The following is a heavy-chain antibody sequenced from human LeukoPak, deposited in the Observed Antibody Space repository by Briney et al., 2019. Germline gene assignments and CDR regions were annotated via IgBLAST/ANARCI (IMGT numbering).Heavy chain of an antibody. J-gene: IGHJ5*02. CDR3: ARGDIAVAGTLFDP. Sequence: PSETLSLTCAVYGGSFSGYYWSWIRQPPGKGLEWIGEINHSGSTDYNPSLKSRVTISVDTSKNQFSLKLSSVTAADTAVYYCARGDIAVAGTLFDPWGQGTLVTVSS. CDR1: GGSFSGYY. CDR2: INHSGST. V-gene: IGHV4-34*01. D-gene: IGHD6-19*01.